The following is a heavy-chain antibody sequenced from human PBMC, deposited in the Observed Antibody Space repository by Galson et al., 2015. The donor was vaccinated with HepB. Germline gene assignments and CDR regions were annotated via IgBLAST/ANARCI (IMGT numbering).Heavy chain of an antibody. CDR3: AREEYSSGWYKGSYYFEY. CDR2: ISAYNGNT. D-gene: IGHD6-19*01. J-gene: IGHJ4*02. Sequence: SCKASGYTFTGSGFSWLRQAPGQGLEWMGWISAYNGNTKYAQKFQGRVTMTTDTSTSTVYMELSSLKSDDMAVYYCAREEYSSGWYKGSYYFEYWGQGTLVTVSS. CDR1: GYTFTGSG. V-gene: IGHV1-18*03.